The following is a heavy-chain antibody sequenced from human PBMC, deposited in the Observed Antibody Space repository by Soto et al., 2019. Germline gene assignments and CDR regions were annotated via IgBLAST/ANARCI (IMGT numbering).Heavy chain of an antibody. CDR3: AKKSTYYYDSSGLDPYYFDY. J-gene: IGHJ4*02. CDR2: ISGSGGST. CDR1: GFTFSSYA. D-gene: IGHD3-22*01. Sequence: PGGSLRLSCAASGFTFSSYAMSWVRQAPGKGLEWVSAISGSGGSTYYADSVKGRFTISRDNSKNTLYLQMNSLRAEDTAVYYCAKKSTYYYDSSGLDPYYFDYWGQGTLVTVSS. V-gene: IGHV3-23*01.